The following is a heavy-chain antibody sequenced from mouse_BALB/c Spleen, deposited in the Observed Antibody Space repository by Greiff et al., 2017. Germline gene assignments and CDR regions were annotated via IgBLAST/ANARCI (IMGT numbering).Heavy chain of an antibody. CDR3: ARVRPYYFDY. V-gene: IGHV7-3*02. CDR1: GFTFTDYY. D-gene: IGHD2-14*01. J-gene: IGHJ2*01. CDR2: IRNKANGYTT. Sequence: EVQLVESGGGLVQPGGSLRLSCATSGFTFTDYYMSWVRQPPGKALEWLGFIRNKANGYTTEYSASVKGRFTISRDNSQSILYLQMNTLRAEDSATYYCARVRPYYFDYWGQGTTLTVSS.